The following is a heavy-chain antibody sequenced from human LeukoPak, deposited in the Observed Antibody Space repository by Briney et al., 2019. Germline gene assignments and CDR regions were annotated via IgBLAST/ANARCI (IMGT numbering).Heavy chain of an antibody. CDR1: GFTFSSYA. CDR3: ARGLYSGYDLDYYGMDV. D-gene: IGHD5-12*01. J-gene: IGHJ6*02. Sequence: PGGSLGLSCAASGFTFSSYAMSWVRQAPGKGLEWVSAISGSGGSTYYADSVKGRFTISRDNSKNTLYLQMNSLRAEDTAVYYCARGLYSGYDLDYYGMDVWGQGTTVTVSS. V-gene: IGHV3-23*01. CDR2: ISGSGGST.